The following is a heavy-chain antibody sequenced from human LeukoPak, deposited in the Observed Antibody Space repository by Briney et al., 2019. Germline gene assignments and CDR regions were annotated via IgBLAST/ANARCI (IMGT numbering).Heavy chain of an antibody. Sequence: SQTLSLTCTVSGGSISSGGYYWSWIRQPPGKGLEWIGETSQSGSTNYNPSLKSRVTISADTSKNQFSVKLTSVTAADTAIYYCARRPRSTGSHDGPSGLDYWGQGNLVTVSS. CDR1: GGSISSGGYY. V-gene: IGHV4-31*03. D-gene: IGHD1-26*01. CDR3: ARRPRSTGSHDGPSGLDY. J-gene: IGHJ4*02. CDR2: TSQSGST.